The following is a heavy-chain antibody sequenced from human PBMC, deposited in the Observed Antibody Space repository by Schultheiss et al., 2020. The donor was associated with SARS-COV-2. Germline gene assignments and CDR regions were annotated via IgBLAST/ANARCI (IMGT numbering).Heavy chain of an antibody. CDR2: FPENGES. CDR3: ARWKLLGYCSSTSCYEYFQH. D-gene: IGHD2-2*01. CDR1: GYTFTGYY. Sequence: ASVKVSCKASGYTFTGYYMDWVRQSPGQGLEWMGGFPENGESINAHHFEGRVTMTEDTSTDTAYMELSRLRSDDTAVYYCARWKLLGYCSSTSCYEYFQHWGQGALVTVSS. V-gene: IGHV1-24*01. J-gene: IGHJ1*01.